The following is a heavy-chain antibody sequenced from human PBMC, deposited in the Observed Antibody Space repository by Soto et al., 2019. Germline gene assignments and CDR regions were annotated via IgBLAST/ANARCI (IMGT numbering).Heavy chain of an antibody. J-gene: IGHJ6*02. CDR3: AREDSYGWSGKSLDV. CDR1: GDSLRGQS. V-gene: IGHV4-34*01. CDR2: LDQSGGT. D-gene: IGHD6-19*01. Sequence: QVQLQQWGAGLLKASETLSLTCAVVGDSLRGQSWNWIRQSPGKGLEWIGELDQSGGTNYIPSLKSRAIISDDTSKNQFSLTLTSVTAADTAVYYCAREDSYGWSGKSLDVWGQGTTVTVSS.